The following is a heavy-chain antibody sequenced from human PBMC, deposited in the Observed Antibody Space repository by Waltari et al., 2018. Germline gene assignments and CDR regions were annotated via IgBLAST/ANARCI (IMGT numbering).Heavy chain of an antibody. D-gene: IGHD3-22*01. J-gene: IGHJ3*02. V-gene: IGHV4-34*01. CDR1: GGSFSGYY. CDR3: ARGPIRYFDSSGYYYAGGSSSALDI. CDR2: INHSGNT. Sequence: QVQLQQWGAGLLKPSETLSLTCAVYGGSFSGYYWSWIGQPPGTGLQWIGEINHSGNTNYNPSLKSRVTMSVDTSKNQFSLRLTSVTAADTAVYYCARGPIRYFDSSGYYYAGGSSSALDIWGQGTMVTVSS.